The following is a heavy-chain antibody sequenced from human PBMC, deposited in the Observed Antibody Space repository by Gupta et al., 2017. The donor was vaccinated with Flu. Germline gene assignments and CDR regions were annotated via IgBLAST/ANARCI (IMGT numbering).Heavy chain of an antibody. J-gene: IGHJ4*02. CDR1: GVTFSKYP. V-gene: IGHV3-33*01. CDR2: IWYDGSKT. CDR3: ARVTSSTSWYFLGY. Sequence: QVHLVESGGGVVQPGRSLRLAGETAGVTFSKYPSNWVRQDPGQGVEWVGVIWYDGSKTYWADSMKGRYTISRDNSKNTLYLEVDSLTVEDTAVYYCARVTSSTSWYFLGYWGRGTLVTVSS. D-gene: IGHD2-2*01.